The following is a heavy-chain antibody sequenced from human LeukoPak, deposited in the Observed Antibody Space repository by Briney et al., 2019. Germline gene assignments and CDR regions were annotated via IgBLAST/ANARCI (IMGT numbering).Heavy chain of an antibody. CDR2: IKQDGGQK. D-gene: IGHD4-17*01. Sequence: GGSLKLSCEASGFTFSSYWMSWVRQAPGKGLEWVANIKQDGGQKYYVDSVRGRFTISRDNAKNSLYLQMNSLRAEDTAVYYCAGDTYGDENYWGQGTLVTVYS. CDR3: AGDTYGDENY. CDR1: GFTFSSYW. J-gene: IGHJ4*02. V-gene: IGHV3-7*01.